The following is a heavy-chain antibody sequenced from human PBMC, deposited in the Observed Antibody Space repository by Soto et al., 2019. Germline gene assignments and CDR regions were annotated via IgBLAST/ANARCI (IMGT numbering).Heavy chain of an antibody. CDR3: AKDLYTGGDYITTTPLAWEY. CDR1: GFTFSSYA. D-gene: IGHD4-4*01. Sequence: GGSLRLSCAASGFTFSSYAMSWARQAPGKGLEWVSAISGSGGSTYYADSVKGRFTISRDNSKNTLYLQMNSRRAEDTAVYYCAKDLYTGGDYITTTPLAWEYWGQGTLVTVSS. V-gene: IGHV3-23*01. J-gene: IGHJ4*02. CDR2: ISGSGGST.